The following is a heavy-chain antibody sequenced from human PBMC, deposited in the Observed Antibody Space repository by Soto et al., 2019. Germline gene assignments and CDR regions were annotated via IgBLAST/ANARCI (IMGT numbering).Heavy chain of an antibody. CDR2: IYYSGST. Sequence: SETLSLTCTVSGGSISSSSYYWGWIRQPPGKGLEWIGSIYYSGSTYYNPSLKSRVTISVDTSKNQFSLKLSSVTAADTAVYYCARHQKSEVWGYSSSWYQGDYYMDVWGKGTTVTVSS. J-gene: IGHJ6*03. CDR3: ARHQKSEVWGYSSSWYQGDYYMDV. D-gene: IGHD6-13*01. V-gene: IGHV4-39*01. CDR1: GGSISSSSYY.